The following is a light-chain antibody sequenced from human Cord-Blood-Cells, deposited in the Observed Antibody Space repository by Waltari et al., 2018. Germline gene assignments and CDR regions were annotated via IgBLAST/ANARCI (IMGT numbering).Light chain of an antibody. CDR1: SSDVCGSHY. Sequence: QSALTQPPSASGSPGQSVTISCTGTSSDVCGSHYVSWYQQHSGKTPKLMIYEFSKRPAGVPGRFSGSKAGNTASLTGSGLQAEDEADYYCSSDAGSNNYVVFGGGTKLTVL. CDR3: SSDAGSNNYVV. CDR2: EFS. V-gene: IGLV2-8*01. J-gene: IGLJ2*01.